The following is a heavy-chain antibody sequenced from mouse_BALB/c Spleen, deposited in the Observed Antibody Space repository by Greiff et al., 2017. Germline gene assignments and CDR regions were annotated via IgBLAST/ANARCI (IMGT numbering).Heavy chain of an antibody. J-gene: IGHJ4*01. Sequence: EVKLQESGPGLVKPSQSLSLTCSVTGYSITSGYYWNWIRQFPGNKLEWMGYISYDGSNNYNPSLKNRISITRDTSKNQFFLKLNSVTTEDTATYYCARRVGYYAMDYWGQGTSVTVTS. CDR3: ARRVGYYAMDY. V-gene: IGHV3-6*02. CDR2: ISYDGSN. CDR1: GYSITSGYY.